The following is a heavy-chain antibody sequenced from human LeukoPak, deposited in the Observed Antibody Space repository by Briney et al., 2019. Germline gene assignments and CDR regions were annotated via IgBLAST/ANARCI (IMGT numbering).Heavy chain of an antibody. D-gene: IGHD6-25*01. CDR3: AKDNIGSVYWFDP. CDR2: ISGSGGST. CDR1: GFTFSSYG. Sequence: GGSLRLSCAASGFTFSSYGMSWVRQAPGKGLEWVSGISGSGGSTYYADSVKGRLTISRDNSKNTLYLQMNSLRAEDTAVYYCAKDNIGSVYWFDPWGQGTLVTVSS. J-gene: IGHJ5*02. V-gene: IGHV3-23*01.